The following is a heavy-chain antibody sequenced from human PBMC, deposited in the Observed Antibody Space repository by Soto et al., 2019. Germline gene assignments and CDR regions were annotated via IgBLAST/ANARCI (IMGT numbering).Heavy chain of an antibody. Sequence: TLSLTCSVSGYSVSSSDYYWAWIRQPPGKGLEWIGSMLYSGLTYYNPSLKSRVTLSVDTSKNQFSVRLNSVTASDTAVYYCAPLSVSLSGPYGIHVWGQGTTVTVSS. CDR1: GYSVSSSDYY. CDR2: MLYSGLT. V-gene: IGHV4-39*01. CDR3: APLSVSLSGPYGIHV. D-gene: IGHD2-15*01. J-gene: IGHJ6*02.